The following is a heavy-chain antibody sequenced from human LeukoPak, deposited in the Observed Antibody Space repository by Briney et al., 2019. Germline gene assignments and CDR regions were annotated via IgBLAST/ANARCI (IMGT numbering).Heavy chain of an antibody. D-gene: IGHD3-16*01. J-gene: IGHJ4*02. Sequence: SETLSLTCTVSGGSISSYYWSWIRQPPGKGLEWIGYIYYSGSTNYNPSLKSRVTISVDTSKNQFSLKLGSVTAADTAVYYCARFYELIFVYWGQGTLVTVSS. CDR1: GGSISSYY. V-gene: IGHV4-59*01. CDR3: ARFYELIFVY. CDR2: IYYSGST.